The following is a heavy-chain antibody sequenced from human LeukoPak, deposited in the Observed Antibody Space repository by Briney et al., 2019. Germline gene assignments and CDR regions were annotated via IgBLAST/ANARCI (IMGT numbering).Heavy chain of an antibody. J-gene: IGHJ4*02. CDR1: GFTFSSYG. CDR2: ISGSGGTT. D-gene: IGHD6-13*01. V-gene: IGHV3-23*01. Sequence: GGSLRLSXTASGFTFSSYGMNWVSQAPGKGLEWVSVISGSGGTTYYADSVKGRFTISRDNSKNTLYLQMNSLRAEDTAVYYCTKDVYSSTGLFDYWGQGTLVTVSS. CDR3: TKDVYSSTGLFDY.